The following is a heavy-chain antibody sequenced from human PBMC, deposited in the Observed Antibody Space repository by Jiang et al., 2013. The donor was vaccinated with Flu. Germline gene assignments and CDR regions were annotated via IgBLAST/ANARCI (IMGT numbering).Heavy chain of an antibody. CDR3: ARDLSGVWSGYYDWFDP. Sequence: GLVKPSETLSLTCTVSGGSISSYYWSWIRQPPGKGLEWIGYIYYSGSTNYNPSLKSRVTISVDTSKNQFSLKLSSVTAADTAVYYCARDLSGVWSGYYDWFDPWGQGTLVTVSS. D-gene: IGHD3-3*01. J-gene: IGHJ5*02. CDR2: IYYSGST. V-gene: IGHV4-59*01. CDR1: GGSISSYY.